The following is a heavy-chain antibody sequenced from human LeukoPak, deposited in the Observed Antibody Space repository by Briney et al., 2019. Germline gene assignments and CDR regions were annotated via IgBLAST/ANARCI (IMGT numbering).Heavy chain of an antibody. CDR2: ISYDGSNK. D-gene: IGHD6-13*01. V-gene: IGHV3-30-3*01. J-gene: IGHJ4*02. CDR1: GFTFSSYA. Sequence: GGSLRLSCAASGFTFSSYAMHWVRQAPGKGLEWVAVISYDGSNKYYADSVKGRFTISRDNSKSTLYLQMNSLRVEDTAIYYCAIREPIGYWGQGSLVTVSP. CDR3: AIREPIGY.